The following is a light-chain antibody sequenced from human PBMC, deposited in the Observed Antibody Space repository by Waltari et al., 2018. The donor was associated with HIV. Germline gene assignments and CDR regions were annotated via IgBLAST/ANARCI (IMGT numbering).Light chain of an antibody. CDR3: CSYGGDDTLV. J-gene: IGLJ3*02. Sequence: QSALTQPASVSGSLGQSITISSTGASTNFGSYSLVSWYQNRPGQAPTLIIYDDSKRPLGISSRFSGSKSGNTASLTISGLQSEDEADYYCCSYGGDDTLVFGGGTKVTAL. CDR2: DDS. V-gene: IGLV2-23*01. CDR1: STNFGSYSL.